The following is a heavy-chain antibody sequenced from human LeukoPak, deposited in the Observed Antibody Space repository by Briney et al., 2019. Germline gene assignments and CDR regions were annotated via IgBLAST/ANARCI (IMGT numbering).Heavy chain of an antibody. Sequence: GGSLRRSCAASGFIFNIYSMNWVRQAPGKGLEWVSYISSSGSTIYYADSVKGRFTISRGNAKNFLYLQMNSLRDEDTAVYYCARGVNSGNYNYWYFDLWGHGTLVTVSS. V-gene: IGHV3-48*02. D-gene: IGHD1-26*01. CDR3: ARGVNSGNYNYWYFDL. J-gene: IGHJ2*01. CDR2: ISSSGSTI. CDR1: GFIFNIYS.